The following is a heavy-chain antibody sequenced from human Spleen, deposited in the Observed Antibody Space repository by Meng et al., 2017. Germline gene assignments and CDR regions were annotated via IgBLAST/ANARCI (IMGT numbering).Heavy chain of an antibody. Sequence: GGSLRLSCAASGFSFSNYGMHWVRQAPGKGLEWVAVIWKDGSKIFYGDSVKGRFTISRDNSKDALYLHMNSLRVEDTAIYYCARGRTTDYFDYWGQGTPVTVFS. CDR1: GFSFSNYG. J-gene: IGHJ4*02. V-gene: IGHV3-33*01. D-gene: IGHD4-11*01. CDR2: IWKDGSKI. CDR3: ARGRTTDYFDY.